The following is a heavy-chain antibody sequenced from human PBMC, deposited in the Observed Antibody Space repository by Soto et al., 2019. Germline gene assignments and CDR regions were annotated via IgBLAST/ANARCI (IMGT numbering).Heavy chain of an antibody. D-gene: IGHD1-1*01. V-gene: IGHV3-23*01. CDR1: GFTFSNYG. CDR2: ISGSGGSK. CDR3: EKLLLDTGFNTGSPRSFHY. Sequence: EVQLLESGGGLVQPGGSLRLSCAASGFTFSNYGMSWVRQAPGQGLDWVSAISGSGGSKNYADSVKGRFTISRDNSKNPLIHQTNHLRPEHATMYYCEKLLLDTGFNTGSPRSFHYWGQGTMVTVSS. J-gene: IGHJ4*02.